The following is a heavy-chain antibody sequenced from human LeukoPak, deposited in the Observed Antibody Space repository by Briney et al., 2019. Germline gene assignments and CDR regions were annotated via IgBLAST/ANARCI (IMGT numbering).Heavy chain of an antibody. V-gene: IGHV1-18*01. D-gene: IGHD2-8*01. CDR3: ARDPYCTNGVCYESGY. Sequence: ASVKVSCKASGYTFTSYGISWVRQAPGRGLEWMGWISAYNGNTNYAQKLQGRVTMTTDTSTSTAYMELRSLRSDDTAVYYCARDPYCTNGVCYESGYWGQGTLVTVSS. J-gene: IGHJ4*02. CDR2: ISAYNGNT. CDR1: GYTFTSYG.